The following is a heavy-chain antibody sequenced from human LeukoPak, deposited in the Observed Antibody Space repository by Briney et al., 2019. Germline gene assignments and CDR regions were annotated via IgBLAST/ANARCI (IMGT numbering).Heavy chain of an antibody. J-gene: IGHJ5*02. CDR1: GGSFSGYY. CDR3: ARRAPIVVPAANGWFDP. Sequence: PSETLSLTCAVNGGSFSGYYWSWIRQPPGKGLEWIGEINHSGSTNYNPSLKSRVTISVDTSKNQFSLKLSSVTAADTAVYYCARRAPIVVPAANGWFDPWGQGTLVTVSS. CDR2: INHSGST. V-gene: IGHV4-34*01. D-gene: IGHD2-2*01.